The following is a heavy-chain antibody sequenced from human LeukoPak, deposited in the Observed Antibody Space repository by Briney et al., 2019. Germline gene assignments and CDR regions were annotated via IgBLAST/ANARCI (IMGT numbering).Heavy chain of an antibody. V-gene: IGHV3-48*01. Sequence: GGSLRLSCAASGFTFSTYSMNWVRQAPGKGLEWVSYISSSSSTIYYADSVKGRFTISRDNAKNSLFLQMNSLRAEDTAVYYCARDYPADSSGYQLGREAFDIWGQGTMVTVSS. CDR3: ARDYPADSSGYQLGREAFDI. D-gene: IGHD3-22*01. CDR1: GFTFSTYS. CDR2: ISSSSSTI. J-gene: IGHJ3*02.